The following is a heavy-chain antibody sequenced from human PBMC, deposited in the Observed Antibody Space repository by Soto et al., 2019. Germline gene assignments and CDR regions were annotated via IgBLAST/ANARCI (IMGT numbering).Heavy chain of an antibody. Sequence: PSETLSLTCTVSGGSISSGDYYWIWIRQPPGKGLEWIGYIYYSGSTYYNPSLKSRVTISVDTSKNQFSLKLSSVTAADTAVYYCARVPYGSGSYYRNGMDVWGQGTTVTVS. V-gene: IGHV4-30-4*01. CDR2: IYYSGST. J-gene: IGHJ6*02. CDR3: ARVPYGSGSYYRNGMDV. CDR1: GGSISSGDYY. D-gene: IGHD3-10*01.